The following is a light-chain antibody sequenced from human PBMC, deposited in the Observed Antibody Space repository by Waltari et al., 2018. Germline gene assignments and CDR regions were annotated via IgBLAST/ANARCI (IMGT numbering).Light chain of an antibody. CDR3: HQSSSSPYT. CDR1: RNIGSN. V-gene: IGKV6-21*01. CDR2: YAS. Sequence: DIVLTQSPDFQSVTTKEQITITCRASRNIGSNLHWYQQKPDQSPRLLIRYASQSFSGVPSRFSGSGSGTDFTLTINSLEAEDAATYYCHQSSSSPYTFGQGTKLETK. J-gene: IGKJ2*01.